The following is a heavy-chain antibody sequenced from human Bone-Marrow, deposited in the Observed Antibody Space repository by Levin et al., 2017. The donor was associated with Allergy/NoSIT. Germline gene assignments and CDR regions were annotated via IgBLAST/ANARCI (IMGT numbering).Heavy chain of an antibody. CDR2: INTNTGTP. D-gene: IGHD1-7*01. J-gene: IGHJ4*02. V-gene: IGHV7-4-1*02. Sequence: GGSLRLSCKTSGYTFTTYPMNWVRRAPGRGLEWVGWINTNTGTPTYAQDFRGRFVFSLDRSINTAYLQINNLKPDDTAVYYCARVGISATTLDYWGQGSLVTVSS. CDR1: GYTFTTYP. CDR3: ARVGISATTLDY.